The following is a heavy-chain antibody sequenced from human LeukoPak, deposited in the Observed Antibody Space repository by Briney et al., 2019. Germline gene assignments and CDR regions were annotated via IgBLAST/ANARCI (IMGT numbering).Heavy chain of an antibody. V-gene: IGHV4-34*01. CDR3: ARGQTKDYFDTSGYY. CDR2: IDHSGST. CDR1: GGPFSGYY. Sequence: SETLSLICALYGGPFSGYYWTWIRQPPGKGLEWIGEIDHSGSTNYNPSLKSRVTISGDTSKNHFSLRLSSLTAADSAVYYCARGQTKDYFDTSGYYWSQGTLVTVSS. D-gene: IGHD3-22*01. J-gene: IGHJ4*02.